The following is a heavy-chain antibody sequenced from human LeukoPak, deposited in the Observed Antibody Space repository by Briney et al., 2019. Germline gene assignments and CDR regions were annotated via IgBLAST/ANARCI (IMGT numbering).Heavy chain of an antibody. CDR2: IKSKTDGETT. V-gene: IGHV3-15*01. D-gene: IGHD3-10*01. Sequence: GGSLRLSCAASGFTFSSYSMNWVRQAPGKGLEWIGRIKSKTDGETTNYAEPVRGRFTISRDDSKSAVYLQMNSLKIEDTAVYYCTTDLGTYYHGSQRLIPIDYWGQGTLVTVSS. CDR1: GFTFSSYS. J-gene: IGHJ4*02. CDR3: TTDLGTYYHGSQRLIPIDY.